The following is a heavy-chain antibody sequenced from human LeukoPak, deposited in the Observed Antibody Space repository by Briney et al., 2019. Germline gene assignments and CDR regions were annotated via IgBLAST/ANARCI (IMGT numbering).Heavy chain of an antibody. V-gene: IGHV4-30-2*01. J-gene: IGHJ4*02. CDR1: GGSISSGGYY. D-gene: IGHD6-19*01. CDR3: AREDRYSSGWSGGYYFDY. Sequence: SKTLSLTCTISGGSISSGGYYWSWIRQPPGKGLEWIGYIYHSGSTYYNPSLKSRVTISVDTSKNQFSLKLSSVTAADTAVYYCAREDRYSSGWSGGYYFDYWGQGTLVTVSS. CDR2: IYHSGST.